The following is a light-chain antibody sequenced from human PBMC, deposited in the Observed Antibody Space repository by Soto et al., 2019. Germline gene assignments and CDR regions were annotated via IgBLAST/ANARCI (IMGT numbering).Light chain of an antibody. J-gene: IGKJ2*01. CDR1: QSLLHSNGYNY. V-gene: IGKV2-28*01. Sequence: DIVMTQSPLSLPVTPGEPASISCRSSQSLLHSNGYNYLDWYLQKPGQSPQVLIFLGSYRASGVPDRFSGSGSGTEFTLKISRVEAEDVGLYYCMQALQTPYTFGQGTKLEIK. CDR3: MQALQTPYT. CDR2: LGS.